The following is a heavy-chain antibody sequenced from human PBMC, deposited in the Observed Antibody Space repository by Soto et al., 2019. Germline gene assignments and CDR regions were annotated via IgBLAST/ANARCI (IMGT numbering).Heavy chain of an antibody. Sequence: GGSLRLSCAASGLTCSRCGMHWVRQAPGKGLEWVAVISYDGSNKYYADSVKGRFTISRDNSKNTLCLQMNSLRAEDTAVYYCAKDNDYGDSPDWYFDLWGRGTRVNVSS. CDR2: ISYDGSNK. J-gene: IGHJ2*01. CDR3: AKDNDYGDSPDWYFDL. D-gene: IGHD4-17*01. V-gene: IGHV3-30*18. CDR1: GLTCSRCG.